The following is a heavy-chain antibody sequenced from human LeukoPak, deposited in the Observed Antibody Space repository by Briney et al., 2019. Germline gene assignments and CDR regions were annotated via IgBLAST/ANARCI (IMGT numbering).Heavy chain of an antibody. CDR1: GFTVSSNY. Sequence: GGSLRLSCAASGFTVSSNYMSWVRQAPGKGLEWVSIIYSGGNGDYADSVKGRFTISRDNSKNTLYFQMNSLRVEDTAVYYCARESQWTFDYWGQGTLVTVSS. J-gene: IGHJ4*02. CDR3: ARESQWTFDY. D-gene: IGHD6-19*01. CDR2: IYSGGNG. V-gene: IGHV3-66*01.